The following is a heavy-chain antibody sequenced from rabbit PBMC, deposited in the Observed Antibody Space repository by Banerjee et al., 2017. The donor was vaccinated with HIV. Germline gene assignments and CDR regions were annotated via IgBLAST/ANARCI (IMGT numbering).Heavy chain of an antibody. V-gene: IGHV1S40*01. Sequence: QSLEESGGDLVKPGASLTLTCTASGFSFSSSYWICWVRQAPGKGLEWITCIYAGYSGNIYYASWVNGRFTISKTSSTTVTLQMTSLTAADTATYVCARRNSYDYVGVSGTFALWGQGTLVT. CDR3: ARRNSYDYVGVSGTFAL. CDR1: GFSFSSSYW. D-gene: IGHD6-1*01. J-gene: IGHJ3*01. CDR2: IYAGYSGNI.